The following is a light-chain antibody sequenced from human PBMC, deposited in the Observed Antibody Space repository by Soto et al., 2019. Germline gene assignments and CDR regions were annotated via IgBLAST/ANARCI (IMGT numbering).Light chain of an antibody. Sequence: QSVLTQPPSASGTPGQRVTISCSGSSSNIGSNTVNWYQQLPGTAPKLLIYSNNQRPSGVPDRFSGSKSGTSGSLAISGLQSEDEADYYCAAWDDSLKGLVFGGGTKLTVL. CDR1: SSNIGSNT. CDR3: AAWDDSLKGLV. J-gene: IGLJ2*01. CDR2: SNN. V-gene: IGLV1-44*01.